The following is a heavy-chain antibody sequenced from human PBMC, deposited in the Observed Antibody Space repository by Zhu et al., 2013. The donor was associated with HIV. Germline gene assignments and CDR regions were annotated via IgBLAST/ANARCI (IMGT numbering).Heavy chain of an antibody. Sequence: QVQLVQSGGEVKKPGASVKVSCKASGYAFTLYGITWVRQAPGQGLEWMGWISTYNANTNYAQNLQDRVTMTSDTSTNTAYMELRRLRSDDTAVYYCTRGLSGATRGMDVWGQGTTVTVSS. V-gene: IGHV1-18*01. CDR3: TRGLSGATRGMDV. D-gene: IGHD1-26*01. CDR2: ISTYNANT. CDR1: GYAFTLYG. J-gene: IGHJ6*02.